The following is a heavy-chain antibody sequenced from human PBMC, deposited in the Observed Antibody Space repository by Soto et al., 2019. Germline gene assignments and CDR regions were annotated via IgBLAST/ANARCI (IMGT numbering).Heavy chain of an antibody. V-gene: IGHV1-18*01. CDR2: IATYNSNR. CDR1: GDTFTNFG. J-gene: IGHJ5*02. CDR3: ATVLRGVVNWFDP. Sequence: HLVQSGPEVKKPGASITVSCKTSGDTFTNFGLIWVRQAPGQGFEWMGWIATYNSNRNYAQKFQGRLTLTTDTSTSTAYMELKSLRYDDTAVYYCATVLRGVVNWFDPWGQGTLVTVSS. D-gene: IGHD3-10*01.